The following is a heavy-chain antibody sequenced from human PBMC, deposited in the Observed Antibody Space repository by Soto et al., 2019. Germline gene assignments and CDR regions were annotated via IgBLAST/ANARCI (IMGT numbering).Heavy chain of an antibody. J-gene: IGHJ5*02. CDR2: INHSGST. V-gene: IGHV4-34*01. CDR3: ARVCVAAAGPHLNWFDP. D-gene: IGHD6-13*01. CDR1: GWSFSGYY. Sequence: PSETLSLTCAVHGWSFSGYYLSWIREPPGKGLERSGEINHSGSTNYQPSLNSQVTISEDTSNNQVSLKLSSVTAADTAVYCGARVCVAAAGPHLNWFDPWGQGTLVTVSS.